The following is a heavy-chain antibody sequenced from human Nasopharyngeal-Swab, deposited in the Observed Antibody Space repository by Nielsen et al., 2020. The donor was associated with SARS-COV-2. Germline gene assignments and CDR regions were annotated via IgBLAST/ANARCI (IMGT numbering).Heavy chain of an antibody. CDR3: ARDLGGGYCTTTNCPGS. J-gene: IGHJ1*01. D-gene: IGHD2-2*01. CDR1: GFTFSNEA. V-gene: IGHV3-53*01. CDR2: TEIGGTT. Sequence: GESLKISCTASGFTFSNEAMSWVRQAPGKGLEWVSVTEIGGTTHYADSVKGRFSISRDSSTNTLYLQMNNVRAEDTAVYYCARDLGGGYCTTTNCPGSWGQGTLVTVSS.